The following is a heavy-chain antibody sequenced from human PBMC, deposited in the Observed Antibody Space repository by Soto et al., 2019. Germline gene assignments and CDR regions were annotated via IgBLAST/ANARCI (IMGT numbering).Heavy chain of an antibody. CDR3: ARAPRHIVVVTAIPDAFDI. V-gene: IGHV4-31*03. CDR1: GGSISSGGYY. Sequence: QVQLQESGPGLVKPSQTLSLTCTVSGGSISSGGYYWSWIRQHPGKGLEWIGYIYYSGSTYYNPSLKSRVTISVDTSKNQFSLKLSSVTAADTAVYYCARAPRHIVVVTAIPDAFDIWGQGTMVTVSS. CDR2: IYYSGST. J-gene: IGHJ3*02. D-gene: IGHD2-21*02.